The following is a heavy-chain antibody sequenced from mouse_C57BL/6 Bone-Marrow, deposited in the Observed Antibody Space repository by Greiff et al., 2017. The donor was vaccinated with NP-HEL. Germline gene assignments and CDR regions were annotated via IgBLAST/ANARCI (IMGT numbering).Heavy chain of an antibody. CDR3: TGPYYGSSRYYFDY. J-gene: IGHJ2*01. CDR2: IRLKSDNYAT. V-gene: IGHV6-3*01. CDR1: GFTFSNYW. D-gene: IGHD1-1*01. Sequence: EVQVVESGGGLVQPGGSMKLSCVASGFTFSNYWMNWVRQSPEKGLEWVAQIRLKSDNYATHYAESVKGRFTISRDDSKSSVYLQMNNLRAEDTGIYYCTGPYYGSSRYYFDYWGQGTTLTVSS.